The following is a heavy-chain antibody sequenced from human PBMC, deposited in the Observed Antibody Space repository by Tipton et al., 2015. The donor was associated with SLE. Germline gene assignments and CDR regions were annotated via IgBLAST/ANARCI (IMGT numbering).Heavy chain of an antibody. CDR1: GYSISSGYY. Sequence: TLSLTCAVSGYSISSGYYWGWIRQPPGKGLEWIGSIYHSGSTYYNPSLKSRVTISVDTSKNQFSLKLSSVTAADTGVYYCARGVAIYWITYYDYYMDVWGKGTTVTVSS. CDR3: ARGVAIYWITYYDYYMDV. D-gene: IGHD2-2*03. CDR2: IYHSGST. V-gene: IGHV4-38-2*01. J-gene: IGHJ6*03.